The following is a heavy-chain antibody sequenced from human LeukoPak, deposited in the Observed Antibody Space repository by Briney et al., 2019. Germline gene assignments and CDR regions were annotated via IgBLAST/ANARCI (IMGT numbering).Heavy chain of an antibody. V-gene: IGHV3-23*01. Sequence: PGGSLRLSCAASGFTFSSYAMSWVRQAPGKGLEWVSAISGSGGSTYYADSVKGRLTISRDNSKNTLYLQMNSLRAEDTAVYYCAKEKRGYSYGFADYWGQGTLVTVSS. CDR1: GFTFSSYA. CDR2: ISGSGGST. CDR3: AKEKRGYSYGFADY. J-gene: IGHJ4*02. D-gene: IGHD5-18*01.